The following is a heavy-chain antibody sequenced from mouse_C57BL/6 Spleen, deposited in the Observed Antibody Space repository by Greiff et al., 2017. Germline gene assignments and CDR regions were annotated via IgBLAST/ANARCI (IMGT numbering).Heavy chain of an antibody. CDR1: GYTFTSYG. CDR2: IYPRSGNT. D-gene: IGHD2-12*01. Sequence: QVQLQQSGAELARPGASVKLSCKASGYTFTSYGISWVKQRTGQGLEWIGEIYPRSGNTYYNEKFKGKATLTADKSSSTAYMELRSLTSEDSAVYFCSRSGDSYCYAMDYWGQGTSVTVSS. V-gene: IGHV1-81*01. J-gene: IGHJ4*01. CDR3: SRSGDSYCYAMDY.